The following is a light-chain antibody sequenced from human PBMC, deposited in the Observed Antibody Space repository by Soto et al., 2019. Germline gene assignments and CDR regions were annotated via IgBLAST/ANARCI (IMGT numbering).Light chain of an antibody. V-gene: IGLV2-8*01. Sequence: QSALTQPPSASGSLGQSVTISCTGNSSDVGGYNYVSWYQQHPGKAPKLLIYDVSHRPSGVPDRFSGSKSGNTASLTVSGLQAEDETDYYCSSYAGSNNLVFGTGTKVTVL. J-gene: IGLJ1*01. CDR2: DVS. CDR1: SSDVGGYNY. CDR3: SSYAGSNNLV.